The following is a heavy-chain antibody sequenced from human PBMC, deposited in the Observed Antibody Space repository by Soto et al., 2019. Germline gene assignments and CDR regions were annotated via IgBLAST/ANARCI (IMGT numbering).Heavy chain of an antibody. J-gene: IGHJ6*03. CDR3: ARSRIAAAGTVNYYYMDV. V-gene: IGHV3-53*04. CDR1: GFTVSSND. CDR2: IYSGGST. D-gene: IGHD6-13*01. Sequence: GGSLRLSSAASGFTVSSNDMSWVRQAPGKGLEWVSVIYSGGSTYYADSVKGRFTISRHNSKNTLYLQMNSLRAEDTAVYYCARSRIAAAGTVNYYYMDVWGKGTTVTVSS.